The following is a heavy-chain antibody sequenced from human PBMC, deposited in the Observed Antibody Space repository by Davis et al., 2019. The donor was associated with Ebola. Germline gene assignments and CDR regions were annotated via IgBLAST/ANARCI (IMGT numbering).Heavy chain of an antibody. J-gene: IGHJ4*02. Sequence: HTGGSLRLSCAASGFTFSSYWMHWVRQAPGKGLVWVSRINNDGSSTSYADSVKGRFTISRDNAKNSLYLQMNSLRAEDTAVYYCAREVAVVYFDYWGQGTLVTVSS. CDR3: AREVAVVYFDY. V-gene: IGHV3-74*01. CDR1: GFTFSSYW. D-gene: IGHD6-19*01. CDR2: INNDGSST.